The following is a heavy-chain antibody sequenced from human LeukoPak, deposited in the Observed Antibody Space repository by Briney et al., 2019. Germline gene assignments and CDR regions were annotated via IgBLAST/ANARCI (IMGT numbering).Heavy chain of an antibody. Sequence: VASVKVSCKASGGTFSSYAISWVRQAPGQGLEWMGRIIPILGIANYAQKFQGRVTITADKSTSTAYMELSRLRSDDTAVYYCARDRVASITGTTASYWGQGTLVTVSS. V-gene: IGHV1-69*04. CDR2: IIPILGIA. J-gene: IGHJ4*02. D-gene: IGHD1-7*01. CDR3: ARDRVASITGTTASY. CDR1: GGTFSSYA.